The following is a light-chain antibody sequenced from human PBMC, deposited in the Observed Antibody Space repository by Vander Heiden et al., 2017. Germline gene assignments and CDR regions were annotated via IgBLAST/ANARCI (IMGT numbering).Light chain of an antibody. CDR1: QSVSSN. Sequence: VMTQSPATLSVSPGERATLSCRASQSVSSNLAWYQQKPGQAPRLLIYGASTRATGIAARFSGGGSGTEFTLTISSLQSEDFAVYYCQQYNNWPRTFGQGTKVEIK. CDR3: QQYNNWPRT. CDR2: GAS. J-gene: IGKJ1*01. V-gene: IGKV3-15*01.